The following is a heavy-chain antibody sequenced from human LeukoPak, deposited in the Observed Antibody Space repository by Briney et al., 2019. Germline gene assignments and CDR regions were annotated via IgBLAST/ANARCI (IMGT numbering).Heavy chain of an antibody. J-gene: IGHJ3*02. CDR3: ARLPIVVVPSTSFDI. V-gene: IGHV4-30-4*01. D-gene: IGHD2-2*01. Sequence: SETLSLTCTVSGGSISSGDYYWSWIRQPPGKGLEWIGYIYYSGCTYYNPSLKSRVTISVDTSKNQFSLKLSSVTAADTAVYYCARLPIVVVPSTSFDIWGQGTMVTVSS. CDR2: IYYSGCT. CDR1: GGSISSGDYY.